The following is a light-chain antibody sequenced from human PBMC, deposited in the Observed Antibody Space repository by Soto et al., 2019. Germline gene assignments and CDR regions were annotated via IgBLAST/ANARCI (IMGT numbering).Light chain of an antibody. Sequence: EIVMAQSPATLSVSPGERATLSWRASQSVSSNLAWYQQKPGQAPRLLIYGASTRATGIPARFSGSGSGTDFTLTISSLQPEDFATYYCQQSYSTPTWTFGQGTKVDIK. CDR1: QSVSSN. V-gene: IGKV3-15*01. CDR2: GAS. CDR3: QQSYSTPTWT. J-gene: IGKJ1*01.